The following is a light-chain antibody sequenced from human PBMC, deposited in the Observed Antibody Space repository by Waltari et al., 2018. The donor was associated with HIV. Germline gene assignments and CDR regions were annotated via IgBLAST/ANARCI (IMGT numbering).Light chain of an antibody. J-gene: IGKJ4*01. CDR1: QSLLHSNGNTY. CDR2: LGS. CDR3: MQALQTPLT. V-gene: IGKV2-28*01. Sequence: DIVMTQSPLSLPVTPGESASISCRSSQSLLHSNGNTYLSCYLQKPGQSPPLRISLGSNRSSGVPDRFSGSGSGTDFTLKIRRVEAEDVGIYYCMQALQTPLTFGGGTKLEIK.